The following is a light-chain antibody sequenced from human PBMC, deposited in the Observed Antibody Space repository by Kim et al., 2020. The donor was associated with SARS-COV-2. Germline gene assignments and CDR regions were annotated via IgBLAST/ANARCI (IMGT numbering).Light chain of an antibody. V-gene: IGKV1-39*01. CDR3: QHSYNGAA. Sequence: DIQMTQSPSSLSASVGDRVSITCRASQTISTYLNWYQQKPGKAPELLIRSASKLQSGVPSRFIGSGFGSDFTLTINSLQPEDFATYFCQHSYNGAAFGEGTKVDIK. CDR1: QTISTY. J-gene: IGKJ4*01. CDR2: SAS.